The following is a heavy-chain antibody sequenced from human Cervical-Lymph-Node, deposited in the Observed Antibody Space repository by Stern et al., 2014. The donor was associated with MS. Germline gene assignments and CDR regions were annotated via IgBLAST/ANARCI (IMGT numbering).Heavy chain of an antibody. CDR3: ARDYSALDS. Sequence: QVQLVQSGAEMKKPGSSLKVSCKASGGTFGNYGITWVRQAPGQGLEWMGGIIPILATANYAQQFQVRVTMTADKSTSTAYMELSSLTSEDTAIYYCARDYSALDSWGQGTLVTVSS. CDR2: IIPILATA. D-gene: IGHD2-15*01. CDR1: GGTFGNYG. V-gene: IGHV1-69*06. J-gene: IGHJ4*02.